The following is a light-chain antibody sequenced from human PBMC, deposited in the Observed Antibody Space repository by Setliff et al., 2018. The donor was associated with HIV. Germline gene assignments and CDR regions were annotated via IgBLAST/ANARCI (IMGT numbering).Light chain of an antibody. CDR2: EVS. CDR3: NSYTGSSTGYV. J-gene: IGLJ1*01. Sequence: QSVLTQPASVSGSPGQSITISCTGTSSDVGDYDFVSWFQQHPGKAPKLMIYEVSNRPSGVSNRFSGSKSGNTASLTISGLQAEDEAEYYCNSYTGSSTGYVFGTGTKVTVL. V-gene: IGLV2-14*01. CDR1: SSDVGDYDF.